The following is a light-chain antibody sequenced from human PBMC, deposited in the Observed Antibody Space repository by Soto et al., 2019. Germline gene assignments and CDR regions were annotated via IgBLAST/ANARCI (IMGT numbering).Light chain of an antibody. CDR2: GAY. Sequence: EIVMTQSQATLSVSPGERVTLSCRASESLSTYLAWYQQKPGHAPRLLIYGAYTKATGIPARFSGSGSATDFTLTISSLQSEDFAFYYCQSYNDWPFTFGQGTKLEI. V-gene: IGKV3-15*01. CDR1: ESLSTY. J-gene: IGKJ2*01. CDR3: QSYNDWPFT.